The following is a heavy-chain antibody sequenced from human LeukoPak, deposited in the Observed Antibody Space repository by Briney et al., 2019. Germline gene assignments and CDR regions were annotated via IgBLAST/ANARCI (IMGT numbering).Heavy chain of an antibody. Sequence: ASVKVSCKASDYTYTSYGISWVRQAPGQGLEWMGWISGYNGNTNYAQKFQARVTMTTDTSTTTAYMELRSLRSDDTAVSYCARDGTPGTTFRFDPWGQGTLVIVSS. J-gene: IGHJ5*02. V-gene: IGHV1-18*01. CDR3: ARDGTPGTTFRFDP. CDR1: DYTYTSYG. CDR2: ISGYNGNT. D-gene: IGHD1-1*01.